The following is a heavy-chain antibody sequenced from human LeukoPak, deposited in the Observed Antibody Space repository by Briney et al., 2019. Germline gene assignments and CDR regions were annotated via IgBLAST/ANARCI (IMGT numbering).Heavy chain of an antibody. V-gene: IGHV4-4*09. J-gene: IGHJ4*02. D-gene: IGHD3-16*02. CDR3: ARATIYGYMDY. Sequence: SETLSLTCTVSGGSISGYYWSWLRQPPGKGLDWIGYIHNSGSANYSPSLKSRVTISIETSKNQFSLDLRSAAASDTAVYFCARATIYGYMDYWGQGTLVTVSS. CDR1: GGSISGYY. CDR2: IHNSGSA.